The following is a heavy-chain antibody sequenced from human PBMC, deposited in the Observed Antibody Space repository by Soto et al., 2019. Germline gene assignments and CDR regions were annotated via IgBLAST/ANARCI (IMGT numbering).Heavy chain of an antibody. D-gene: IGHD5-18*01. V-gene: IGHV3-23*01. J-gene: IGHJ4*02. Sequence: EVHLLESGGGLVQPGGSLRLSCAASELSSSNHAMTWVRQAPGKGLEWVSGISGTDGGAYYADSVKGRFTISRDNSRSTLYLQMNSVRVEDTAVYYCASGGLHGYTNGGLSYFHSWGQGTLVTVYS. CDR1: ELSSSNHA. CDR3: ASGGLHGYTNGGLSYFHS. CDR2: ISGTDGGA.